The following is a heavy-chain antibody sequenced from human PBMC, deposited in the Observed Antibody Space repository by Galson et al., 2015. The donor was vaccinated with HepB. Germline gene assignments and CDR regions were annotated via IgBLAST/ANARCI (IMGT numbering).Heavy chain of an antibody. CDR1: GFTFSSYD. J-gene: IGHJ4*02. CDR2: IGTAGDT. CDR3: ARGGREFGESDFDY. Sequence: SLRLSCAASGFTFSSYDMHWVRQATGKGLEWVSAIGTAGDTYYPGSVKGRFTISRENAKNSLYLQMNSLRAGDTAVYYCARGGREFGESDFDYWGQGTLVTVSS. D-gene: IGHD3-10*01. V-gene: IGHV3-13*04.